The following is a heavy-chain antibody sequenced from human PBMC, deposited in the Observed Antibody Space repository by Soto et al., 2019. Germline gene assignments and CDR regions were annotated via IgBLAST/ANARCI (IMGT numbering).Heavy chain of an antibody. CDR2: IWYDGNYK. CDR1: GFMFSDYG. Sequence: QVHLVESGGGVVHPGRSLRLSCAASGFMFSDYGMHWVRQAPGKGLEWVAIIWYDGNYKYYSESAKGRFTISRDNSNNTLYLQMNNLRVEDTAVYFCAREGAVAGSQDSWGQGTLVTVSS. D-gene: IGHD6-19*01. CDR3: AREGAVAGSQDS. V-gene: IGHV3-33*01. J-gene: IGHJ5*02.